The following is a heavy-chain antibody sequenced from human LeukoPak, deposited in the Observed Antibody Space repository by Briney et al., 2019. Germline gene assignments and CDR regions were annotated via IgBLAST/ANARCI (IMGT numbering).Heavy chain of an antibody. J-gene: IGHJ5*02. CDR3: ARVGRYCSGGSCYGENWFDP. CDR1: GGSINYYY. D-gene: IGHD2-15*01. Sequence: KPSETLPLTCTVSGGSINYYYWNWIRQPPGKGLEWIGYIHSSGNTRYNPSLRSRVTMSVETSKNQFSLRLTSVTPADTAVYYCARVGRYCSGGSCYGENWFDPWGQGTLVTVSS. V-gene: IGHV4-59*01. CDR2: IHSSGNT.